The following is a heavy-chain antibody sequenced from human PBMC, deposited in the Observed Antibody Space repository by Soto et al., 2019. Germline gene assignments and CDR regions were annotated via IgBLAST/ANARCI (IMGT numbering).Heavy chain of an antibody. CDR2: INPNSGGT. Sequence: KVSCKASGYTFTGYYMHWVRQAPGQGLEWMGWINPNSGGTNYAQKFQGRVTMTRDTSISTAYMELSRLRSDDTAVYYCARDLWFGEQNPNNIWGQGTMVTVSS. CDR1: GYTFTGYY. D-gene: IGHD3-10*01. CDR3: ARDLWFGEQNPNNI. V-gene: IGHV1-2*02. J-gene: IGHJ3*02.